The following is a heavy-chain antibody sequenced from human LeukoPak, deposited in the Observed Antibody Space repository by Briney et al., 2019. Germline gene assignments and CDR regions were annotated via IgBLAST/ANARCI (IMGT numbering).Heavy chain of an antibody. Sequence: TGGSLRLSCAASGVTFSSYAVSWVRQAPGKGLEWVSSISGSGGSTYSADSVKGRFTISRDNSKNTLYLQMNSLRAEDTALYYCAKDRSCTYDICHGDFDYWGQGTLVTVSS. D-gene: IGHD2-8*01. CDR2: ISGSGGST. CDR1: GVTFSSYA. CDR3: AKDRSCTYDICHGDFDY. J-gene: IGHJ4*02. V-gene: IGHV3-23*01.